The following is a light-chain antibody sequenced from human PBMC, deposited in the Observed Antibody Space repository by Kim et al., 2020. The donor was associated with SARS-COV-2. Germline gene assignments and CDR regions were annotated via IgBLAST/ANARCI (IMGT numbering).Light chain of an antibody. CDR1: RSNIGNNY. CDR2: SDS. CDR3: AAWDDSLNDIYV. J-gene: IGLJ1*01. V-gene: IGLV1-47*02. Sequence: ELTQPPSASGTPGQRVTISCSGSRSNIGNNYVFWYQQLPGTAPKLLIYSDSQRPSGVPDRFSGSKSGTSASLAISGLRPEDEADYYCAAWDDSLNDIYVFGPGTKVTVL.